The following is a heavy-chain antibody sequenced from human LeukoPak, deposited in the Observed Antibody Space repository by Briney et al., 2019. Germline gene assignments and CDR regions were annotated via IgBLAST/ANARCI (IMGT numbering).Heavy chain of an antibody. J-gene: IGHJ4*02. D-gene: IGHD3-10*01. CDR1: GIALSNYG. CDR2: LSGSGGGT. Sequence: GGSLRLSCAVSGIALSNYGMSWVRQAPGKGLEWVAGLSGSGGGTNYADSVKGRFTISRDNAKNTLYLQMNSLRAEDTAVYFCAKRGVVIRVILVGFHKEAYYFDSWGQGALVTVSS. V-gene: IGHV3-23*01. CDR3: AKRGVVIRVILVGFHKEAYYFDS.